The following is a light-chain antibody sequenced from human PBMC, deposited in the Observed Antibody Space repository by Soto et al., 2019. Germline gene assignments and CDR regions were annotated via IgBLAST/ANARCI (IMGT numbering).Light chain of an antibody. CDR1: QTISSW. CDR3: QHYNSYSEA. Sequence: DILMTQSPSTLSGSVGDRVTITCRASQTISSWLAWYQQKPGKAPKLLIYKASTLKSGVPSRFSGSESGTEFTLTISSLQPDDFATYYCQHYNSYSEAFGQGTKVELK. CDR2: KAS. V-gene: IGKV1-5*03. J-gene: IGKJ1*01.